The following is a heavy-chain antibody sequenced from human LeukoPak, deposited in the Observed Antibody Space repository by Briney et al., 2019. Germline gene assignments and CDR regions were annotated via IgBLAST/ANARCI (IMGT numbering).Heavy chain of an antibody. J-gene: IGHJ4*02. CDR2: IWYDGTYK. CDR1: GFTFSTYG. CDR3: ARDRAVGNYFGY. D-gene: IGHD6-13*01. V-gene: IGHV3-33*01. Sequence: PGGSLRLSCAASGFTFSTYGMHWVRQAPGKGLEWVALIWYDGTYKYYVDSVKGRFTISRDNSKNTLYLQMNSLRAEDTAVYYCARDRAVGNYFGYWGQGTLVTVSS.